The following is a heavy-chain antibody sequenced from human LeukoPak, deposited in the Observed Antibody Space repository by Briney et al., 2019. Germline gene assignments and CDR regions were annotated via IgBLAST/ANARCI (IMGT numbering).Heavy chain of an antibody. Sequence: PSGTLSLTFTVSGGSISSYYWSWIRQPPGKGLEWIGYIYYSGSTNYNPSLKSRVTISVDTSKNQFSLKLSSVTAADTAVYYCATWYSSSFGDAFDIWGQGTMVTVSS. J-gene: IGHJ3*02. D-gene: IGHD6-13*01. CDR1: GGSISSYY. CDR2: IYYSGST. V-gene: IGHV4-59*01. CDR3: ATWYSSSFGDAFDI.